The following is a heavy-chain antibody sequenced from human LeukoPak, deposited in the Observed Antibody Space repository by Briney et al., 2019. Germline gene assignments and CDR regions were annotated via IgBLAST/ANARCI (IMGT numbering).Heavy chain of an antibody. J-gene: IGHJ5*02. D-gene: IGHD3-3*01. CDR3: ARISKYYDFWSGYFTANWFDP. Sequence: PSVKVSCKASGGTFSSYAISWDRQAPGQGLEWMGGIIPIFGTANYAQKFQGRVTITADKSTSTAYMELSSLRSEDTAVYYCARISKYYDFWSGYFTANWFDPWGQGTLVTVSS. V-gene: IGHV1-69*06. CDR1: GGTFSSYA. CDR2: IIPIFGTA.